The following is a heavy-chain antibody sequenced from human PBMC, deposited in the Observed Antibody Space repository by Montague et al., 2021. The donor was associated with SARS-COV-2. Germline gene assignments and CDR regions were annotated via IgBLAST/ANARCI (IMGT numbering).Heavy chain of an antibody. CDR3: AKGLFGTSFPYFDS. J-gene: IGHJ4*02. V-gene: IGHV3-23*01. CDR1: GLTFRSAA. CDR2: ISETGGST. Sequence: SLRLSCSASGLTFRSAAMTWVRQAPGQGLEWVSTISETGGSTYYXDSVKGRFSISRDNSNNTLYLHVNSLRADDTAVYYCAKGLFGTSFPYFDSWGQGILVSVSS. D-gene: IGHD3-16*01.